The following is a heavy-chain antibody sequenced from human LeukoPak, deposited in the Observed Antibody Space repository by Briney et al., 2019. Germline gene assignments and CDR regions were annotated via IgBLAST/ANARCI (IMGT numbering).Heavy chain of an antibody. D-gene: IGHD1-7*01. CDR3: AKARTPKTTYFDY. J-gene: IGHJ4*02. Sequence: PGGSLRLSCAASGFTLSSYAMSWVRRAPGKGLEWVSAISGSGGSTYYADSVKGRFTISRDNSKNTLYLQMNSLRAEDTAVYYCAKARTPKTTYFDYWGQGTLVTVSS. CDR1: GFTLSSYA. V-gene: IGHV3-23*01. CDR2: ISGSGGST.